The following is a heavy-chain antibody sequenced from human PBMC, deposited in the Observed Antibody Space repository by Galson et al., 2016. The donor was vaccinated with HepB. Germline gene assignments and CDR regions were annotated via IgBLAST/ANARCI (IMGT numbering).Heavy chain of an antibody. V-gene: IGHV3-30-3*02. Sequence: SLRLSCAASGFTFSSYAMHWVRQAPGKGLEWVAVISYDGSNKYYADSVKGRFTIYRDNSKNTLYLQMNSLRAEDTAVYYCAKREPVIDYWGQGTLVTVSS. CDR2: ISYDGSNK. D-gene: IGHD1-14*01. CDR3: AKREPVIDY. J-gene: IGHJ4*02. CDR1: GFTFSSYA.